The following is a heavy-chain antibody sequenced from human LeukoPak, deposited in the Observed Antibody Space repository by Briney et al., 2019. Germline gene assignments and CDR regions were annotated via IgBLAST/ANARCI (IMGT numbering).Heavy chain of an antibody. V-gene: IGHV3-74*01. CDR2: MNSDGSST. CDR1: GFTFSRYW. Sequence: GGSLRLACAASGFTFSRYWMHWVRQAPGKGLVWVSRMNSDGSSTDYADSVKGRFTISRDNAKNTLYLQMNSLRAEDTAVYYCAREHVGYSYEYWGLGTPVTVSS. D-gene: IGHD5-18*01. J-gene: IGHJ4*02. CDR3: AREHVGYSYEY.